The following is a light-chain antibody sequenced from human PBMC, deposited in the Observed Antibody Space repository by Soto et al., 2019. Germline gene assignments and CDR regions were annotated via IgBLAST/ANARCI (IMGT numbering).Light chain of an antibody. CDR1: SSDVGGYNY. J-gene: IGLJ1*01. CDR2: DVS. CDR3: SPSTSSRTHV. V-gene: IGLV2-14*01. Sequence: QSALTQPASVSGSPGQSITISCTGTSSDVGGYNYVSWYQQHPGKAPKLMIYDVSNRPSGVSNRFSGSKSGNTASLTISGLQAEDEADKYRSPSTSSRTHVFGTGPKLPDL.